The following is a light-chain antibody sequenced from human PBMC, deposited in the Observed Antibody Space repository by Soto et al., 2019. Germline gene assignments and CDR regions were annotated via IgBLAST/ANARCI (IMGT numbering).Light chain of an antibody. CDR3: QQYYSPPPVT. V-gene: IGKV4-1*01. J-gene: IGKJ4*01. CDR1: QSVLYSSNNKNY. CDR2: WAS. Sequence: DIVMTQSPDSLAVSLGERATINCKSSQSVLYSSNNKNYLAWYQQKPGQPPKLLIYWASTRESGVPDRFSGSGSGTDFTLTISSLQAEDVAVYYCQQYYSPPPVTFGGWTKVEIK.